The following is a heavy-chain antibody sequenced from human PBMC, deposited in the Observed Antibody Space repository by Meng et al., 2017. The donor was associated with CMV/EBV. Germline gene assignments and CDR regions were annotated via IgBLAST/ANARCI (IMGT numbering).Heavy chain of an antibody. CDR1: VSYLNTTGVG. V-gene: IGHV2-5*02. CDR2: SYSDDDK. D-gene: IGHD5-18*01. CDR3: SCVDTANYYFDY. Sequence: SGATPGIPTDSLTQTCIFSVSYLNTTGVGVSWCRRHAGMALHWLGRSYSDDDKRYQSALKSRRTITNDTSKSQVILLMTNNNPIDTSTYTYSCVDTANYYFDYWGQGTLVTVSS. J-gene: IGHJ4*02.